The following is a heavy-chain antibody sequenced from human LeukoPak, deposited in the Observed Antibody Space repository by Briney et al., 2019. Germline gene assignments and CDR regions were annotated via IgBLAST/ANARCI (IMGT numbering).Heavy chain of an antibody. J-gene: IGHJ6*02. CDR1: GPNLNGFD. CDR2: LDFNSGRV. Sequence: GVSLRLSCAASGPNLNGFDMQRVRQASGKGLEWVSGLDFNSGRVGYADAVKGRFTISRDIAKNTLYLEMNRLRVEDTALYYCGRDISAGGMDVWGQGTTVTVSS. V-gene: IGHV3-9*01. CDR3: GRDISAGGMDV.